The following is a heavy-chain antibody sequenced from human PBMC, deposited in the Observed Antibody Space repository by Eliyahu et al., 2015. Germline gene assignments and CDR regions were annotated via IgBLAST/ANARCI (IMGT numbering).Heavy chain of an antibody. Sequence: LSLTCSVSGGSITSGAYYWSWIRQHPGKGLEWIGHIHYSGSTYYNPSLKSRVTISVDTSKNHFSLKLSSVAAADTAVYYCARDSRQQVELGGYYYYGMDVWGQGTTVTVSS. CDR2: IHYSGST. D-gene: IGHD6-13*01. CDR1: GGSITSGAYY. J-gene: IGHJ6*02. V-gene: IGHV4-31*03. CDR3: ARDSRQQVELGGYYYYGMDV.